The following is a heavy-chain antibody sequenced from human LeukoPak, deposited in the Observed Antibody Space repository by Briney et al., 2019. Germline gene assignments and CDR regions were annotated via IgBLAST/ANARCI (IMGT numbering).Heavy chain of an antibody. V-gene: IGHV3-23*01. J-gene: IGHJ6*03. Sequence: GGSLRLSCAAPGFTFSTSVMSWVRQAPGEGLEWVSSLSAGSTNAYHADSVKGRFTISRDNSKDTVYLEMNSLRADDTAVYYCAKVKGIASGLYYFFYMDVWGKGTTVTVSS. CDR2: LSAGSTNA. CDR1: GFTFSTSV. D-gene: IGHD6-19*01. CDR3: AKVKGIASGLYYFFYMDV.